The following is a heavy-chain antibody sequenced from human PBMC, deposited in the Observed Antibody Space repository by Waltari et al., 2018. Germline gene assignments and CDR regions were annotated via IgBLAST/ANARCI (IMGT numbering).Heavy chain of an antibody. CDR2: ISGSGATP. CDR1: GFPFMGFD. Sequence: EVQLLESAGGLVQPGEALRLSCAASGFPFMGFDMTWVRQAPGEGLECVASISGSGATPFYADSVKGRFTIVRDNSRDTVYLQMNSLRVDDSAVYYCAKGSRGYTNYFFDSWGQGTLVSVSS. CDR3: AKGSRGYTNYFFDS. J-gene: IGHJ4*02. D-gene: IGHD3-16*02. V-gene: IGHV3-23*01.